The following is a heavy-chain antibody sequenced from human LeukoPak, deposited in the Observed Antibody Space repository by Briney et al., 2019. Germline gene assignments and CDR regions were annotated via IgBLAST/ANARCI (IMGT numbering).Heavy chain of an antibody. CDR3: AREVLTGYYTSDYFDY. Sequence: GGSLRLSCAASGFTFSNAWMSWVRQAPGKGLEWVSYIGTSETTVYYADSVKGRFTISRDNARNSLYLQMNSLRAEDTAVYYCAREVLTGYYTSDYFDYWGQGTLVTVSS. J-gene: IGHJ4*02. CDR1: GFTFSNAW. V-gene: IGHV3-11*04. CDR2: IGTSETTV. D-gene: IGHD3-9*01.